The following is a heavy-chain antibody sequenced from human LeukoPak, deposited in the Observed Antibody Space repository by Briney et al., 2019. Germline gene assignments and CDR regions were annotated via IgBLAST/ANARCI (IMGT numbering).Heavy chain of an antibody. J-gene: IGHJ4*02. V-gene: IGHV1-8*03. CDR1: GYTFTSYD. CDR2: MNPNSGNT. D-gene: IGHD2-2*01. CDR3: ARVGVVPAADFDY. Sequence: ASVKVSCKASGYTFTSYDINWVRQATGQGLGWMGWMNPNSGNTGYAQKFQGRVTITRNTSISTAHMELSSLRSEDTAVYYCARVGVVPAADFDYWGQGTLVTVSS.